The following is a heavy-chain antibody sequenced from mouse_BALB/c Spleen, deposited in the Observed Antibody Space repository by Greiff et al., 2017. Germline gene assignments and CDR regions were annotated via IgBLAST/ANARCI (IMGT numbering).Heavy chain of an antibody. CDR2: IYPYYGGT. V-gene: IGHV1-39*01. D-gene: IGHD1-2*01. CDR3: ARSGTTAYCLGC. CDR1: GYSFTGYN. J-gene: IGHJ2*01. Sequence: VQLQQSGPEPEKPGASVKISCKASGYSFTGYNMNWVKQSNGKSLEWIGNIYPYYGGTSFNQKFKGKATLTVDKFSSTAYMQLKSLTSGDSAVYCCARSGTTAYCLGCGGRGTTLTVSS.